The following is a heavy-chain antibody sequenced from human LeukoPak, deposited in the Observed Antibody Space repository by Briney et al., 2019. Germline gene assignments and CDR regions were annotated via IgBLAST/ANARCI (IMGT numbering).Heavy chain of an antibody. CDR3: VRDPFCSSTTRCSFEVWFDP. V-gene: IGHV3-20*04. J-gene: IGHJ5*02. CDR2: VPSDGDNT. CDR1: GFKFDDYD. D-gene: IGHD2/OR15-2a*01. Sequence: PGGSLRLSCVASGFKFDDYDMSWVRQVPGKGLEWVACVPSDGDNTGYVDSVKGRFAISRDNTKNSIFLQMDSLRTGDTALYYCVRDPFCSSTTRCSFEVWFDPWGQGTLVTVSS.